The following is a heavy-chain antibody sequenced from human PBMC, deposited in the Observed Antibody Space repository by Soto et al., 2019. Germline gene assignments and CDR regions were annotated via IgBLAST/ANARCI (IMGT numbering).Heavy chain of an antibody. CDR1: GYTFTTYS. CDR3: ARAACSSTSCYNYYAYGMDV. V-gene: IGHV1-3*01. Sequence: ASVKVSCKASGYTFTTYSMHWVRQAPGQRLEWMGWIHAGNGNTEHSQKFQGRVTITRDTSASTAYLELGSLRSEDTAVYYCARAACSSTSCYNYYAYGMDVWGQGTAVTVS. CDR2: IHAGNGNT. J-gene: IGHJ6*02. D-gene: IGHD2-2*01.